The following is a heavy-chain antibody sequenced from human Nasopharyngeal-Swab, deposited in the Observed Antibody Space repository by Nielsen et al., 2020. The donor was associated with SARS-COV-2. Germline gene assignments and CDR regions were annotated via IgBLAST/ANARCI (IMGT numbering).Heavy chain of an antibody. CDR3: AKQRGDTAMVFDF. J-gene: IGHJ4*02. D-gene: IGHD5-18*01. V-gene: IGHV4-39*01. Sequence: WIRQPPGKGLEWIGTIHYSGNRCYNPSLRSRLSISVDTSKNQFSLQLSSVTAADTAVYYCAKQRGDTAMVFDFWGQGTLVTVSS. CDR2: IHYSGNR.